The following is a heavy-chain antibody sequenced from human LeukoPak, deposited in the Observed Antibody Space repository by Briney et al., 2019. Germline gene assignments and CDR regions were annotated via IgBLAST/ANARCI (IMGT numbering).Heavy chain of an antibody. Sequence: LGGSLRLSCAASGFTFDDYAMHWVRQAPGKGLEWVSGINWNSGSIGYADSVKGRFTISRDNAKNSLYLQMNSLRAEDTALYYCAKDGKTGGYSYGSLDYWGQGTLVTVSS. V-gene: IGHV3-9*01. CDR2: INWNSGSI. D-gene: IGHD5-18*01. CDR1: GFTFDDYA. CDR3: AKDGKTGGYSYGSLDY. J-gene: IGHJ4*02.